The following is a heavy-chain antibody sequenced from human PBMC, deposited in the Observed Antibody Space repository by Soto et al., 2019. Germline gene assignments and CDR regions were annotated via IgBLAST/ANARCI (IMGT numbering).Heavy chain of an antibody. J-gene: IGHJ6*02. V-gene: IGHV1-2*04. CDR1: GHTLTELA. CDR3: ARDLDV. CDR2: INPNSGGT. Sequence: ASVKVSCKISGHTLTELAIHWVRQAPGQGLEWMGWINPNSGGTNYAQKFQGWVTMTRDTSISTAYMELSRLRSDDTAVYYCARDLDVWGQGTTVTVSS.